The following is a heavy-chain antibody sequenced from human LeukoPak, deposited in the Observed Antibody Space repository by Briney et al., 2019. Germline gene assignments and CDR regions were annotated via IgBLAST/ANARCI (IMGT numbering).Heavy chain of an antibody. V-gene: IGHV4-59*01. CDR2: IYYSGST. CDR1: GGSISSYY. J-gene: IGHJ4*02. D-gene: IGHD3-3*01. Sequence: RPSETLSLTYTDSGGSISSYYWSWIRQPPGKGLEWIGYIYYSGSTNYNPSLKSRVTISVDTSKNQFSLKLSSVTAADTAVYYCARGAIFGVDWGQGTLVTVSS. CDR3: ARGAIFGVD.